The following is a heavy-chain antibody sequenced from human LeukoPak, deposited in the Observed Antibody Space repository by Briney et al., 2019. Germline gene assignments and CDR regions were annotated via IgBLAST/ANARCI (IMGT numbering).Heavy chain of an antibody. J-gene: IGHJ4*02. CDR3: TRNTVTVHFDY. V-gene: IGHV3-49*03. CDR2: IRSKAFGGTP. Sequence: PGRSLRLSCSASGFTFDDYAVSWFRQAPGKGLKWVGFIRSKAFGGTPEYAASVRGRFTISRDDSKSIAYLQMNSLKTEDTAVYYCTRNTVTVHFDYWSQGTLVTVSS. D-gene: IGHD4-17*01. CDR1: GFTFDDYA.